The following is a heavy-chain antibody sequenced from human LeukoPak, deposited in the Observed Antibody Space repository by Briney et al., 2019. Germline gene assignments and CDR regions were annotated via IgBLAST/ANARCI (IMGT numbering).Heavy chain of an antibody. CDR2: ITSKAYGGTT. J-gene: IGHJ4*02. D-gene: IGHD1-1*01. CDR3: AKERERRYYFDY. Sequence: GGSLRLSCTASGFTFGDHTMSWFRQAPGKGLEWVGFITSKAYGGTTEYAASVKGRFTISRDDSKSIAYLQMNSLRAEDTAVYYCAKERERRYYFDYWGQGTLVTVSS. V-gene: IGHV3-49*03. CDR1: GFTFGDHT.